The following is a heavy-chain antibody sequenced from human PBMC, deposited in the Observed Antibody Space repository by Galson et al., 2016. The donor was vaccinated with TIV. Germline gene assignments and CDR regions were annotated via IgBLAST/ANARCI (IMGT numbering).Heavy chain of an antibody. CDR2: TSYDGRKK. CDR1: GFMFNKYG. V-gene: IGHV3-30*01. D-gene: IGHD1-26*01. Sequence: SLRLSCAASGFMFNKYGMNWVRQAPGKGLEWVAVTSYDGRKKYEADSVKGRFTISRDNSKDTVYLQMNSLRPEDTGVYYCARDRSYLEYSFYGMDVWGQGTPVTASS. J-gene: IGHJ6*02. CDR3: ARDRSYLEYSFYGMDV.